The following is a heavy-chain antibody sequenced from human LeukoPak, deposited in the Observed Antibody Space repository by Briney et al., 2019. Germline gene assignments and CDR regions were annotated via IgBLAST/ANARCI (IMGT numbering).Heavy chain of an antibody. V-gene: IGHV3-30*18. J-gene: IGHJ4*02. CDR2: ISYDGDNT. D-gene: IGHD7-27*01. Sequence: GGSLRLSCAASGFSFSSCGMHWVRQAPGKGLEWVAVISYDGDNTYYEDSVKGRFTISRDNSRKMLYLQMSSLRAEDTAVYYCVKGWGSWGQGTLVTVSS. CDR3: VKGWGS. CDR1: GFSFSSCG.